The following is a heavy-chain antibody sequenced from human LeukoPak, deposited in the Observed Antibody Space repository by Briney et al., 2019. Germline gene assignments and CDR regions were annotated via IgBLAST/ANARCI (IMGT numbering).Heavy chain of an antibody. D-gene: IGHD4-17*01. CDR2: ISGRGGST. CDR1: GFTFSSYA. V-gene: IGHV3-23*01. J-gene: IGHJ4*02. CDR3: AKDYGDFARYFDY. Sequence: PGGSLRLSCAASGFTFSSYAMSWVRQAPGKGLEWVSAISGRGGSTYYADSVKGRFTISRDNSKNTLYLQMNSLRADDTAVYYCAKDYGDFARYFDYWGQGTLVTVSS.